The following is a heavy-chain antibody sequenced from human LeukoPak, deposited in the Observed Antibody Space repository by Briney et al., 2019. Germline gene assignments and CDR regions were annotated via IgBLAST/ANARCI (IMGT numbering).Heavy chain of an antibody. CDR3: ARTGGYSYGAIDY. V-gene: IGHV4-61*08. CDR1: GGSVRSPDSY. D-gene: IGHD5-18*01. CDR2: VYYIGTT. J-gene: IGHJ4*02. Sequence: SETLSLTCIVSGGSVRSPDSYWSWIRQPPGKGLEWIGNVYYIGTTSYNSSLKSRVTISVDTSKNQFSLEVTSVTAADTAVYYCARTGGYSYGAIDYWGQGTLVTVSS.